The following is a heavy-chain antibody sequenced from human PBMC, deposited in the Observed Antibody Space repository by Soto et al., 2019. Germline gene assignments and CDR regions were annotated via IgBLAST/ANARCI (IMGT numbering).Heavy chain of an antibody. CDR1: GGTFTSYR. D-gene: IGHD6-13*01. CDR2: IVPIRRTA. CDR3: VRDSGAKLSSS. Sequence: QVPLVQSGAEVKKTGSSVRVSCKASGGTFTSYRINWLRQAPGHGLEWVGGIVPIRRTAEYAQEFQGRVTITADETARTAYMELRSLKSQDTAVYYCVRDSGAKLSSSWGQGTLVTVSS. J-gene: IGHJ4*02. V-gene: IGHV1-69*01.